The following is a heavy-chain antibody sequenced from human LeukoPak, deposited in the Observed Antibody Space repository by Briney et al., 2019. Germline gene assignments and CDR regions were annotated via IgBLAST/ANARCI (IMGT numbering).Heavy chain of an antibody. D-gene: IGHD2-15*01. CDR2: ISPNSGGT. Sequence: ASVKVSCKASGYTFTGYYMHWVRQAPGQGLEWMGWISPNSGGTNYAQKFQGWVTMTRDTSISTAYMELSRLRSDDTAVYYCARAANPYCSGGSCYSGSTYYYGMDVWGKGTTVTVSS. CDR1: GYTFTGYY. CDR3: ARAANPYCSGGSCYSGSTYYYGMDV. J-gene: IGHJ6*04. V-gene: IGHV1-2*04.